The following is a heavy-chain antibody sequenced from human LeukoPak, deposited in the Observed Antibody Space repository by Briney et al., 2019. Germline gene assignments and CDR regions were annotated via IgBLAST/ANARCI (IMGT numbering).Heavy chain of an antibody. Sequence: SVKVSCKASGGTFSSYAISWVRQAPGQGLEWMGGIIPIFGTANYAQKFQGRVTITTDDSTSTAYMELSSLRSEDMAVYYCARADCSSTSCPWPGAFDIWGQGTMVTVSS. CDR1: GGTFSSYA. CDR2: IIPIFGTA. J-gene: IGHJ3*02. D-gene: IGHD2-2*01. V-gene: IGHV1-69*05. CDR3: ARADCSSTSCPWPGAFDI.